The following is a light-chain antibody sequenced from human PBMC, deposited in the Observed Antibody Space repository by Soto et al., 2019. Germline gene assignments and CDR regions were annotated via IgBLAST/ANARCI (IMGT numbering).Light chain of an antibody. V-gene: IGKV1-5*01. Sequence: EIQMTQSPSTLSASVGDRVTISCRASQSISSWLAWYQQKPGKAPKLLIYDASSLESGVPSRFSGSGFGTEFTLTISSLQPDDFATYYCQQYNSYSPWTFGQGTKVDIK. CDR1: QSISSW. CDR3: QQYNSYSPWT. CDR2: DAS. J-gene: IGKJ1*01.